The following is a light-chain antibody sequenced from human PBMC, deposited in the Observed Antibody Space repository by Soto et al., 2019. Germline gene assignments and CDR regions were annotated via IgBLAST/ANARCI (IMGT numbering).Light chain of an antibody. J-gene: IGKJ2*01. CDR2: GAS. CDR3: KYYGSSPT. CDR1: QSVSSSY. Sequence: EIVLTQSPGTLSLSPGEIATLSCRASQSVSSSYLGWYQHKSGQAHRLLIYGASNRVTGITDRFSGSGSGTDFTLTSSRQELEDFAVYYCKYYGSSPTFGQGTILEIK. V-gene: IGKV3-20*01.